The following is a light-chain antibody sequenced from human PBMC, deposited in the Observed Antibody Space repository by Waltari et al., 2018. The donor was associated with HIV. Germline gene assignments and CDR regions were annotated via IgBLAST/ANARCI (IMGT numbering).Light chain of an antibody. V-gene: IGLV3-19*01. CDR3: NSRDSSGDVV. CDR2: GKN. CDR1: SLRSYY. J-gene: IGLJ2*01. Sequence: SSELTQDPAVSVALGQTVRITCHGGSLRSYYANWYQQKPGQAPVPVIYGKNNRPSGIPDRFSGSSSGNTAALTITGAQAEDEADYYCNSRDSSGDVVFGGGTKLTVL.